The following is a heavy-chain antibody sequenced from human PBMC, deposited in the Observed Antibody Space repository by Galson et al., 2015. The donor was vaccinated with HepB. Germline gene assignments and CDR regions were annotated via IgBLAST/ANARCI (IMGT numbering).Heavy chain of an antibody. CDR2: IKQDGSGK. J-gene: IGHJ6*03. Sequence: SLRLSCAASGFTFSTYLMSWVRQAPGKGLEWVANIKQDGSGKYYVDSVKGRFTISRDNAKNSLYLQMNSLRAEDTAVYYCAAHDSSGYYYYYYYMDVWGKGTTVTVSS. D-gene: IGHD3-22*01. V-gene: IGHV3-7*01. CDR3: AAHDSSGYYYYYYYMDV. CDR1: GFTFSTYL.